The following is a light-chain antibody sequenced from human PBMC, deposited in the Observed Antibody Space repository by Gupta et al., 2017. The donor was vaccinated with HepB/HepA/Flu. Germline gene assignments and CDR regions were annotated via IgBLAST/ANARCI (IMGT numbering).Light chain of an antibody. CDR1: SSDIGGY. J-gene: IGLJ1*01. CDR2: EVT. V-gene: IGLV2-11*01. Sequence: QFALTQPRSLSGYPGQLLTTHCTVTSSDIGGYVSWFQQHPGKAPKLMICEVTKRPSGVPDRFSDSKSGNTASLTISGLQAEDEADYYCCSYAAYTYVFGTGTEVSVL. CDR3: CSYAAYTYV.